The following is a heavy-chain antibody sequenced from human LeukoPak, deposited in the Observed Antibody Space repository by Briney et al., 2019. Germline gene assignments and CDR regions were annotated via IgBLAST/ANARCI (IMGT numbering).Heavy chain of an antibody. V-gene: IGHV4-4*09. CDR3: ARGFGAGNYYYGWFDP. CDR1: GDSISNYY. D-gene: IGHD3-10*01. Sequence: PSETLSLTCTVSGDSISNYYWSWIRQPPGKGLEWIGFIHDSGSTYYNPSLKSRVSISRDMSKNQLSLMLSSVTAADTAVYYCARGFGAGNYYYGWFDPWGQGTLVSVSS. CDR2: IHDSGST. J-gene: IGHJ5*02.